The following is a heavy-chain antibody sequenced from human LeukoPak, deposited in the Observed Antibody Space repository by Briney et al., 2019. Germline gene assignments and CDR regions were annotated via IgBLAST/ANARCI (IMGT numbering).Heavy chain of an antibody. Sequence: GRSLRLSCAASGFAFSSYAMHWVRQAPGKGLEWVAVISYDGSNKYYADSVKGRFTISRDNSKNTLYLQMNSLRAEDTAVYYCARDQFQSAIHDLPVYWGQGTLVTVSS. V-gene: IGHV3-30-3*01. CDR2: ISYDGSNK. J-gene: IGHJ4*02. D-gene: IGHD1-1*01. CDR3: ARDQFQSAIHDLPVY. CDR1: GFAFSSYA.